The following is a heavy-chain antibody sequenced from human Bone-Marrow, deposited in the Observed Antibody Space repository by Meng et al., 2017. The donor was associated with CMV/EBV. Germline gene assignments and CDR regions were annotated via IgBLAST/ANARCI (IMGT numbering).Heavy chain of an antibody. CDR2: IGTADDT. CDR1: GFTFSSYD. CDR3: AKGPLVVPGV. D-gene: IGHD2-2*01. J-gene: IGHJ6*01. Sequence: GGSLRLSCAASGFTFSSYDMHWVRQATGKGLEWVSTIGTADDTYYPGSVKGRFTISRENAKNSLYLQMNSLRAEDTAVYYCAKGPLVVPGVWGQGTTVNVSS. V-gene: IGHV3-13*01.